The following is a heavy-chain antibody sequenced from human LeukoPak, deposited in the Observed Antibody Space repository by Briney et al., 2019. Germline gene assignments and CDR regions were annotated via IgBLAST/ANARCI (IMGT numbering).Heavy chain of an antibody. V-gene: IGHV1-46*01. CDR3: AGVPNVREGDWFDP. D-gene: IGHD3-10*02. CDR2: INPSGGST. CDR1: GYTFTSYY. Sequence: ASVKVSCKASGYTFTSYYMHWVRQAPGQGLEWMGIINPSGGSTSYAQKFQGRVTMTRDMSTSTVYMELSSLRSEDTAVYYCAGVPNVREGDWFDPWGQGTLVTVPS. J-gene: IGHJ5*02.